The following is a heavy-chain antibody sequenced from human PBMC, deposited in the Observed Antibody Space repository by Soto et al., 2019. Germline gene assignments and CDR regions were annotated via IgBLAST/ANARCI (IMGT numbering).Heavy chain of an antibody. CDR2: ISPNSGGT. CDR1: GYTFTAFY. Sequence: QVHLVQSAAEVGKPGASVKVSCKTSGYTFTAFYIHWVRQAPGQGLEWMGWISPNSGGTDYARKFQGRVSMTSDTSTDTVYLEMHRLTSDDSALYYCARLGEMTVPDFWGQGTLVTVSS. V-gene: IGHV1-2*02. CDR3: ARLGEMTVPDF. J-gene: IGHJ4*02. D-gene: IGHD2-21*01.